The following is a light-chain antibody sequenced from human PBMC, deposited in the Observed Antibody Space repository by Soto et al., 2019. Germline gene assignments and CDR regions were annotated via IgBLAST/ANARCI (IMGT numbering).Light chain of an antibody. V-gene: IGKV3D-15*01. Sequence: EIVMTQSPATLSVSPGERATLSCRASQSVSSNLAWYQHKPGQAPRLLIYGASTRATDIPARFSGSGSGTEFTLTISSLQSEDFAVYYCQQRSNWPLTFGGGTKVDIK. CDR2: GAS. CDR1: QSVSSN. J-gene: IGKJ4*01. CDR3: QQRSNWPLT.